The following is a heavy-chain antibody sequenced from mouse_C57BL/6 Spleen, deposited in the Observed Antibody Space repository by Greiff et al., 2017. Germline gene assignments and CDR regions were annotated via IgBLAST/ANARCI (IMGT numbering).Heavy chain of an antibody. CDR3: AREGVFITTADGYLDV. CDR2: INPYNGGT. D-gene: IGHD1-1*01. CDR1: GYTFTDYY. Sequence: VQLKQSGPVLVKPGASVKMSCKASGYTFTDYYMNWVKQSHGKSLEWIGVINPYNGGTSYNQKFKGKATLTVDQSSSTAYMELNSLTSEDSVVYYSAREGVFITTADGYLDVWGTGTTVTVSS. V-gene: IGHV1-19*01. J-gene: IGHJ1*03.